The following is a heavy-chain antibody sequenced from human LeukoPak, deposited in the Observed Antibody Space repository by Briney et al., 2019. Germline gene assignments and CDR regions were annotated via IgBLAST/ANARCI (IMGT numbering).Heavy chain of an antibody. D-gene: IGHD5-24*01. CDR1: GFTFSSYA. J-gene: IGHJ4*02. V-gene: IGHV3-23*01. CDR3: AKGAYKFDY. CDR2: VRGNGAAT. Sequence: GGSLRLSCAASGFTFSSYAMSWVRQAPGRGLEWVSAVRGNGAATYYADSVKGRFTISRDNSKNTLSLQMDSLRAEDTAVYYCAKGAYKFDYWGQGTLVTVSS.